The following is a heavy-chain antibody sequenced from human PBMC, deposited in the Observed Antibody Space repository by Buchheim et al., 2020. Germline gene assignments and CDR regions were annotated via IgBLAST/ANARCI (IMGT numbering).Heavy chain of an antibody. Sequence: QVRLQESGPGLVKPSGTLSLTCFVSGDSISSIYWWTLVRQAPGKVLWWIGEIYPSGTTNYNPSLKGRATISMDQANNRFSLNLKSMTAADTAVYYCATRGEDDIPWGRG. D-gene: IGHD2-15*01. CDR3: ATRGEDDIP. CDR1: GDSISSIYW. CDR2: IYPSGTT. J-gene: IGHJ2*01. V-gene: IGHV4-4*02.